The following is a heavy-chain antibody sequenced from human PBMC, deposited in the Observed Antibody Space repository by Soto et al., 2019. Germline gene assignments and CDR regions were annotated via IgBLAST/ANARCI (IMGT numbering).Heavy chain of an antibody. CDR1: GHSFTSYY. Sequence: QVQLVQSGAEVRKPGASVKLSCKTSGHSFTSYYIHWVRQAPGQGLEWMGVVNPSRGSTNYAQKFQDRLTLTSDTSTSTVYMELSSLISDDTAVFYCAHALGYSSGFDPWGQGALVTVSS. D-gene: IGHD5-18*01. J-gene: IGHJ5*02. CDR2: VNPSRGST. V-gene: IGHV1-46*01. CDR3: AHALGYSSGFDP.